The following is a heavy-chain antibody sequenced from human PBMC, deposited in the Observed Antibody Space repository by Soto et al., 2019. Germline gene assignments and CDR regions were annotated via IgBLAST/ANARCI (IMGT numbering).Heavy chain of an antibody. Sequence: GSLRLSCAASGFTFSSDWMHWVRQAPGKGLVWVSRINSDGSSTSYADSVKGRFTISRDNAKNTLYLQMNSLRAEDTAVYYCASPYSSSWSQGFDPWGQGTLVTVSS. V-gene: IGHV3-74*01. CDR2: INSDGSST. CDR1: GFTFSSDW. CDR3: ASPYSSSWSQGFDP. J-gene: IGHJ5*02. D-gene: IGHD6-13*01.